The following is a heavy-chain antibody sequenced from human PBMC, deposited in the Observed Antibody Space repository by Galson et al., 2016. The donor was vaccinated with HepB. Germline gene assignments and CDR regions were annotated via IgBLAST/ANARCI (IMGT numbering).Heavy chain of an antibody. Sequence: SVKVSCKVSGHTLTDLSIHWVRQAPGKGLEWMGGFDPEDGKPIYAQKFKGRVTVTEDTSTDTAFMQLSGLRSDDTAVYYCASSPPPSWKLLLYYSYHYMAVWGQGTTVTVSS. D-gene: IGHD4-23*01. CDR1: GHTLTDLS. J-gene: IGHJ6*02. CDR2: FDPEDGKP. CDR3: ASSPPPSWKLLLYYSYHYMAV. V-gene: IGHV1-24*01.